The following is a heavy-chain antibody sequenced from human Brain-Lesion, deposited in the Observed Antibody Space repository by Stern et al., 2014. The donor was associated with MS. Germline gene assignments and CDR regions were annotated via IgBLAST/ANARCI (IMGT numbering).Heavy chain of an antibody. CDR1: GFTFSSYA. CDR2: ITGIGVRT. D-gene: IGHD3-9*01. CDR3: ARFHDLSGYSNFDY. Sequence: EVQLVESGGDLVQPGGSLRLSCAASGFTFSSYAMSWVRQAPGKGLEWVSSITGIGVRTFYPDSVKGRFTISRDNSKNSLYLQMNSLRAEDTAVYYFARFHDLSGYSNFDYWGQGTLVTVSS. J-gene: IGHJ4*02. V-gene: IGHV3-23*04.